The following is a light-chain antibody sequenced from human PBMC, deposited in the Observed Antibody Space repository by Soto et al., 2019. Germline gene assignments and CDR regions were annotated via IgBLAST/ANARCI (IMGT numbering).Light chain of an antibody. V-gene: IGKV1-5*01. CDR2: DAS. CDR1: QNINNW. Sequence: DIQMTQSPSTLSASVGDRVTITCRASQNINNWLAWYQQKPGKAPKFLIYDASILESGVPSRFSGSGSGTEFTLTISSLQPDDFATYFCQRYNSASRTFGQGNKVEIK. J-gene: IGKJ1*01. CDR3: QRYNSASRT.